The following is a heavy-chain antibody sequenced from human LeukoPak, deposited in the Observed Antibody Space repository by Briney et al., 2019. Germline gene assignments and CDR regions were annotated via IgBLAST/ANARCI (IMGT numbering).Heavy chain of an antibody. J-gene: IGHJ4*02. CDR1: GGSITTTDFD. V-gene: IGHV4-39*01. CDR3: ARFKGGTGFDY. D-gene: IGHD1-26*01. CDR2: ISSSGKA. Sequence: SDTLSLTCAVSGGSITTTDFDWAWIRQPPGQGFEWIATISSSGKAYYYPSLMSRVTISVDTSKNQFSLDVTSVTAADTGLCYCARFKGGTGFDYWGRGILVIVS.